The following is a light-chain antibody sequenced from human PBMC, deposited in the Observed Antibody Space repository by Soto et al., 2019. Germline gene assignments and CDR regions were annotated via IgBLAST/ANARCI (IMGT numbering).Light chain of an antibody. CDR1: SSNIGNNY. CDR3: GTWDSSLSAGV. CDR2: DNN. Sequence: QSVLTQPHSVSAAPGQKVTISCSGSSSNIGNNYVSWYQQLPGTAPKLLIYDNNKRPSGIPDRFSGSKSGTSATLGITGLQTGDEAVYYCGTWDSSLSAGVFGSGTQLTVL. J-gene: IGLJ6*01. V-gene: IGLV1-51*01.